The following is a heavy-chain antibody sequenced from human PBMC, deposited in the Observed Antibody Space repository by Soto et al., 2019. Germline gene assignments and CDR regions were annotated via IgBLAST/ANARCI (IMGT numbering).Heavy chain of an antibody. V-gene: IGHV3-53*01. CDR2: LYTGGSA. CDR1: GLSVTDPY. J-gene: IGHJ4*02. D-gene: IGHD4-17*01. Sequence: HPGGSLGLSCAASGLSVTDPYMTGFRKAPGKGLEWVSVLYTGGSAYYGDSVKGRFTISRDSSTNTPYLQMNSLKVGDTAFYFCARSFNDLTTYFDYWSEGTLVTVSS. CDR3: ARSFNDLTTYFDY.